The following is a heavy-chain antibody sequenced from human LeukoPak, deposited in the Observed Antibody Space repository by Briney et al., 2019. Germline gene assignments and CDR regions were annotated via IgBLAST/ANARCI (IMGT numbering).Heavy chain of an antibody. D-gene: IGHD3-10*01. CDR2: MNPNSGNT. CDR1: GYTFTSYD. CDR3: ATGLLWFGEPTRDAFDI. Sequence: ASVTVSCKSSGYTFTSYDINWVRQATGQGLEWMGWMNPNSGNTGYAQKFQGRVTITGNTSISTAYMELSSLRSEDTAVYYCATGLLWFGEPTRDAFDIWGQGTMVTVSS. V-gene: IGHV1-8*03. J-gene: IGHJ3*02.